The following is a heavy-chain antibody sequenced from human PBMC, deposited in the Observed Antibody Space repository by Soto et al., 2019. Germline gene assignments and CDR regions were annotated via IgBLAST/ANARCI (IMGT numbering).Heavy chain of an antibody. CDR3: EAYSHKGY. Sequence: GGSLRLSCAASGFTVSNNYMSWVRQAPGKGLEWVSLIYSGGSTYYADSVKGRFTISRDSSKNTLYLQMNSLRAEDTAMYYCEAYSHKGYWGQGTRVTVSS. V-gene: IGHV3-66*01. J-gene: IGHJ4*02. D-gene: IGHD3-16*01. CDR2: IYSGGST. CDR1: GFTVSNNY.